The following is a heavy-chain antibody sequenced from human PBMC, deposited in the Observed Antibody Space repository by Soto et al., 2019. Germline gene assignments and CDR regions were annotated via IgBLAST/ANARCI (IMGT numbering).Heavy chain of an antibody. CDR1: GGSFSGYY. CDR2: INHSGST. D-gene: IGHD6-13*01. Sequence: SETLSLTCAVYGGSFSGYYWSWIRQPPGKGLEWIGEINHSGSTNYNPSLKSRVTISVDTSKNQFSLKLSSVTAADTAVYYCARGTSIAAAGTGYYYYYGMDVWGQGTTVT. V-gene: IGHV4-34*01. J-gene: IGHJ6*02. CDR3: ARGTSIAAAGTGYYYYYGMDV.